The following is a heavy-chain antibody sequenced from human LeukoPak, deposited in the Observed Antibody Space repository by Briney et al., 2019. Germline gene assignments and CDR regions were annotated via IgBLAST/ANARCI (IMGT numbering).Heavy chain of an antibody. CDR1: GFTFSSYA. Sequence: GGSLRLSRVASGFTFSSYAMSWVRQAPGKGLEWVSGISGSGGSTYCADSVKGRFTISRDNSKNTLFLQMNSLRAEDTAVYYCAKETYSSGWYPYFDYWGQGTLVTVSS. CDR3: AKETYSSGWYPYFDY. J-gene: IGHJ4*02. D-gene: IGHD6-19*01. V-gene: IGHV3-23*01. CDR2: ISGSGGST.